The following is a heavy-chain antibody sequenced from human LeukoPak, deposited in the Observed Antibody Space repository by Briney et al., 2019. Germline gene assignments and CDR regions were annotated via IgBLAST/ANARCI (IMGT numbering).Heavy chain of an antibody. V-gene: IGHV1-69-2*01. CDR1: TYNFVDYY. Sequence: GAAVKVSCKASTYNFVDYYMHWVNQAPGKGPEWMGRVDPQQGETIYADKFQGRVAIIADTSVDTAYMELSSLTSDDTAVYYCTTQFCSGGSCYQDAFHIWGQGTMVTVSS. D-gene: IGHD2-15*01. CDR3: TTQFCSGGSCYQDAFHI. J-gene: IGHJ3*02. CDR2: VDPQQGET.